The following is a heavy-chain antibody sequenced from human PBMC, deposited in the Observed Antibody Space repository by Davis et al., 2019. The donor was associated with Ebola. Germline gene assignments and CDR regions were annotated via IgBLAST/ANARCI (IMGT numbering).Heavy chain of an antibody. CDR3: ARAKRAYALQLDY. D-gene: IGHD5-12*01. CDR2: IYYSGST. V-gene: IGHV4-59*01. Sequence: SETLSLTCTVSGGSISSYYWSWIRQPPGKGLEWIGYIYYSGSTNYNPSLKSRVTISVDTSKNQSSLKLSSVTAADTAVYYCARAKRAYALQLDYWGQGTLVTVSS. J-gene: IGHJ4*02. CDR1: GGSISSYY.